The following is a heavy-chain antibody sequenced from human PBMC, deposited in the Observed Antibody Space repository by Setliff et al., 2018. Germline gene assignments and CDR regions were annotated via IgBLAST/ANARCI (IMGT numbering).Heavy chain of an antibody. V-gene: IGHV1-3*01. CDR3: ATYLTVLNKGWFDY. CDR2: INAGNGNT. Sequence: ASVKVSCKASGYIFTNYAIHWVRQAPGQRLEWMGWINAGNGNTRYSQKFQGRVTITRDTSTSTVYMELSSLRSEDTAVYYCATYLTVLNKGWFDYWGQGTLVTRLL. J-gene: IGHJ4*02. CDR1: GYIFTNYA. D-gene: IGHD4-17*01.